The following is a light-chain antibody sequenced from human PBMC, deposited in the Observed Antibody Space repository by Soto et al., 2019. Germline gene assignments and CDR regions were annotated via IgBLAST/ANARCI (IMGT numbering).Light chain of an antibody. CDR2: DAS. CDR1: QSISTW. CDR3: QQYNSYST. V-gene: IGKV1-5*01. J-gene: IGKJ1*01. Sequence: DIQMTQYHSTLSASVGDRVTITCRASQSISTWLAWYQQKPGKAPKLLIYDASSLESGVPSRFSGSGLGTEFTLTISSLQPEDFASYYCQQYNSYSTFGQGTKVDI.